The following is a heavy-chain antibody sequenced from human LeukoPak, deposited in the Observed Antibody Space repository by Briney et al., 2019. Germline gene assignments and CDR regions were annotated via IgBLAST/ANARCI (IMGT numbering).Heavy chain of an antibody. D-gene: IGHD1-7*01. CDR1: GGSICSSNW. V-gene: IGHV4-4*02. Sequence: PSGTLSLTCAVSGGSICSSNWWSWVRLPPGKGLEWIGEISHSGSTNHNPSLKSRVTISIDKSKNQFSLRLSSVTAADTALYCARRRHWNFSRAFDIWGQGTMVTVSS. CDR2: ISHSGST. CDR3: RRRHWNFSRAFDI. J-gene: IGHJ3*02.